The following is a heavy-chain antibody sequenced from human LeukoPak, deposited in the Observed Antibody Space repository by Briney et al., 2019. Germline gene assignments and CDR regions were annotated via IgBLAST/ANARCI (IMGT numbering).Heavy chain of an antibody. CDR2: IYHSGST. V-gene: IGHV4-38-2*02. CDR3: ARVLPLSGTYTASFDY. D-gene: IGHD1-26*01. CDR1: GYSISSGYY. J-gene: IGHJ4*02. Sequence: PSETLSLTCTVSGYSISSGYYWGWIRQPPGKGLEWIGSIYHSGSTYYNPSLKSRVTISVDTSKNQFSLKLSSVTAADTAVYYCARVLPLSGTYTASFDYWGQGTLVTVSS.